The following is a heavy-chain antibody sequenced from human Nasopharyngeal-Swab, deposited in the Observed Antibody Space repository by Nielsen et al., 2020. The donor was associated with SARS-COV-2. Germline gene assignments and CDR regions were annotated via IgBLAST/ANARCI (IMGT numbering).Heavy chain of an antibody. Sequence: GGSLRLSCAASGFTFSNAWMSWVRQAPGKGLEWVGRIKSKTDGGTTDYAAPVKGRFTISRDDSKNTLYLQMNSLKTEDTAVYYCTTDYYDSSGYYLRDDYWGQGTLVTVSS. D-gene: IGHD3-22*01. V-gene: IGHV3-15*01. CDR1: GFTFSNAW. CDR2: IKSKTDGGTT. J-gene: IGHJ4*02. CDR3: TTDYYDSSGYYLRDDY.